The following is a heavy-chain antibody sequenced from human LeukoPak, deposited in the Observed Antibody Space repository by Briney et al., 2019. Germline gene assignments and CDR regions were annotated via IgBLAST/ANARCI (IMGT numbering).Heavy chain of an antibody. CDR1: GYTFTRYG. Sequence: ASVKVSCKASGYTFTRYGISWVRQAPGQGLEWMGWISAYNGNTNYAQKLQGRVTMTTDTSTSTAYMELRSLRSDDTAVYFCVRDIDYYDSSGFGGGYYYYDYMDVWGKGTTVTVSS. D-gene: IGHD3-22*01. CDR2: ISAYNGNT. CDR3: VRDIDYYDSSGFGGGYYYYDYMDV. V-gene: IGHV1-18*01. J-gene: IGHJ6*03.